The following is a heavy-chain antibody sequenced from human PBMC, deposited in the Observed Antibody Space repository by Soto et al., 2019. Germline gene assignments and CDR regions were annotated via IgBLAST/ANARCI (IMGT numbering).Heavy chain of an antibody. CDR3: ARESGGYDSSTRYGLDV. V-gene: IGHV4-34*01. D-gene: IGHD6-25*01. CDR2: INHSGST. CDR1: GGSFSGYY. Sequence: PSETLSLRCAVYGGSFSGYYWSWIRQPPGKGLEWIGEINHSGSTNYNPSLKSRVTISVDASKNQFSLKLSSVTAADTAIYYCARESGGYDSSTRYGLDVWGQGTTVTVSS. J-gene: IGHJ6*02.